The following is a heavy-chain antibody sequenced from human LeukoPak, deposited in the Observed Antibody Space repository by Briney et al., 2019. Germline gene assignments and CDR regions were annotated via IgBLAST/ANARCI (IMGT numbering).Heavy chain of an antibody. CDR2: ISGSGDNT. V-gene: IGHV3-23*01. Sequence: GGSPRLSCAASGFTFSSYAMSWVRQAPGNGLEWVSGISGSGDNTYYADSVKGRFTISRDNSKNTLYVQVNSLGTEDTAAYYCAKGSYYDSSGSFYFDYWGQGTLVTVSS. CDR1: GFTFSSYA. J-gene: IGHJ4*02. D-gene: IGHD3-22*01. CDR3: AKGSYYDSSGSFYFDY.